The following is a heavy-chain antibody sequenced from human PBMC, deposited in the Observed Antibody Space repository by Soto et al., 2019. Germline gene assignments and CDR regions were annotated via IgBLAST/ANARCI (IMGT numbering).Heavy chain of an antibody. Sequence: ASVKVSCKASGYTFTSYAMHWVRQAPGQRLEWMGWISAYNGNTNYAQKLQGRVTMTTDTSTSTAYMELRSLRSDDTAVYYCASSLGIQSNSNYFDYWGQGTRVTVSS. CDR3: ASSLGIQSNSNYFDY. CDR1: GYTFTSYA. D-gene: IGHD5-18*01. V-gene: IGHV1-18*01. CDR2: ISAYNGNT. J-gene: IGHJ4*02.